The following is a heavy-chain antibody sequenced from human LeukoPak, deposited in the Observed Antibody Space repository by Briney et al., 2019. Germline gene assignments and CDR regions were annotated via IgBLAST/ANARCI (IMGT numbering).Heavy chain of an antibody. CDR3: AKDKEGYCSGGSCYSPAFDY. CDR1: GFTFSSYS. Sequence: GGSLRLSCAASGFTFSSYSMNWVRQAPGKGLEWVSYISSSSSTIYYADSVKGRFTISRDNAKNSLYLQMNSLRAEDTALYYCAKDKEGYCSGGSCYSPAFDYWGQGTLVTVSS. CDR2: ISSSSSTI. V-gene: IGHV3-48*04. D-gene: IGHD2-15*01. J-gene: IGHJ4*02.